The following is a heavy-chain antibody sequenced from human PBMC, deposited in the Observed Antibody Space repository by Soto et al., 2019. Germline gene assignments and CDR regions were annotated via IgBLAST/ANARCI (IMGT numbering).Heavy chain of an antibody. CDR1: GYSFTSYW. D-gene: IGHD4-4*01. Sequence: GESLKISCKGSGYSFTSYWIGWVRQMPGKGLEWMGIIYPGDSDTRYSPSFQGQVTISADKSISTAYLQWSSLKASDTAMYYWARQSDYSNKQFDPWGQGTLVTVSS. V-gene: IGHV5-51*01. CDR3: ARQSDYSNKQFDP. J-gene: IGHJ5*02. CDR2: IYPGDSDT.